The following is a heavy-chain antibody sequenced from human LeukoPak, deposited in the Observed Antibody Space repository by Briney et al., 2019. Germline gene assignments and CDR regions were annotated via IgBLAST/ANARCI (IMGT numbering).Heavy chain of an antibody. J-gene: IGHJ4*02. CDR2: INPNSGGT. V-gene: IGHV1-2*02. CDR1: GYTFTGYH. CDR3: ARDCAGYGDYAFDY. D-gene: IGHD4-17*01. Sequence: HWASVKVSCKASGYTFTGYHMHWVRQAPGQGLEWMGWINPNSGGTNYAQKFQGRVTMTRDTSISTAYMELSRLRSDDTAVYYCARDCAGYGDYAFDYWGQGTLVTVSS.